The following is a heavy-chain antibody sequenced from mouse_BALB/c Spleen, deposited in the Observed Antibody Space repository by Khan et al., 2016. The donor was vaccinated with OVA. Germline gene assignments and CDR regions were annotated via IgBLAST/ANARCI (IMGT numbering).Heavy chain of an antibody. CDR1: GFTFSTYG. V-gene: IGHV5-6*01. D-gene: IGHD1-1*01. CDR3: ARLAYYYESEGFAY. J-gene: IGHJ3*01. Sequence: VQLKESGGDLVKPGGSLKLSCAASGFTFSTYGMSWVRQTPDKRLEWVATVSTGGGYTYYPDSVKGRFTISRDNAKNTLYLQMSSLKSEDTAMFYCARLAYYYESEGFAYWGQGTLVTVSA. CDR2: VSTGGGYT.